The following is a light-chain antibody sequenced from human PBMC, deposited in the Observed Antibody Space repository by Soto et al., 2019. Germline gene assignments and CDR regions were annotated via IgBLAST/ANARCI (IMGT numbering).Light chain of an antibody. CDR3: SSYTSSNTYV. V-gene: IGLV2-14*03. CDR1: ISDVSGYNF. Sequence: LTQPASVSGSPGQSITISCTGTISDVSGYNFVSWYQQYPGEAPKLMIYDVSNRPSGVSNRFSGSKSGNTASLTISGLQAEDEADYYCSSYTSSNTYVFGTGTKVTVL. CDR2: DVS. J-gene: IGLJ1*01.